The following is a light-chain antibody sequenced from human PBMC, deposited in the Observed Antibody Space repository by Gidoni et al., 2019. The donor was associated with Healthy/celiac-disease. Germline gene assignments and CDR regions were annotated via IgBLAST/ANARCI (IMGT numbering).Light chain of an antibody. CDR1: QDISNY. Sequence: DLQMTQPPSSLSASVGDRVTIPCQASQDISNYLNWYQQKPGKAPKRLIYDESNLETGVPSRVSGSGSGKDFTLTISSLQPEDIATYYCQQYDNLPLTFGGGTKVEIK. V-gene: IGKV1-33*01. CDR3: QQYDNLPLT. J-gene: IGKJ4*01. CDR2: DES.